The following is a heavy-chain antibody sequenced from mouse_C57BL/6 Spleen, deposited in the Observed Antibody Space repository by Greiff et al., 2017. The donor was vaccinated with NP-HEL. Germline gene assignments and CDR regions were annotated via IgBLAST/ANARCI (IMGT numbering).Heavy chain of an antibody. J-gene: IGHJ3*01. CDR1: GFTFSDYG. CDR2: ISSGSSTI. V-gene: IGHV5-17*01. CDR3: ARPYGNYEGVAY. D-gene: IGHD2-1*01. Sequence: EVHLVESGGGLVKPGGSLKLSCAASGFTFSDYGMHWVRQAPEKGLEWVAYISSGSSTIYYADTVKGRFTISRDNAKNTLFLQMTSLRSEDTAMYYCARPYGNYEGVAYWGQGTLVTVSA.